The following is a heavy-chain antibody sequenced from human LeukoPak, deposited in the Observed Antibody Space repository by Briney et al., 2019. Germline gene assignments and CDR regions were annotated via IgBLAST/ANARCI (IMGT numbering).Heavy chain of an antibody. CDR3: ARTVARIVY. D-gene: IGHD4-23*01. CDR2: IRSNGSTR. Sequence: GGSLRLSCAASGFTFSSYEMNWVRQAPGKRLEWVSHIRSNGSTRYYTDSVKGRFTISRDNSKNSLYLQMNSLRAEDTAIYYCARTVARIVYWGQGTLVTVSS. V-gene: IGHV3-48*03. CDR1: GFTFSSYE. J-gene: IGHJ4*02.